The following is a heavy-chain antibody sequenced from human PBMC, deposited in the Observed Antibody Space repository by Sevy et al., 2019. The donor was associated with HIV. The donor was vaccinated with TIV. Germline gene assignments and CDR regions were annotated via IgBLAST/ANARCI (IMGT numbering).Heavy chain of an antibody. J-gene: IGHJ6*02. Sequence: SETLSLTCAVYGGSFSGNYWSWIRQPPGKGLEWIGEINHSGSTNYNPSLMSRVTISVDTSKNQFSLKLSSVTAADTAVYYCARGWRGAVTNYYYYYGMDVWGQGTTVTVSS. CDR1: GGSFSGNY. V-gene: IGHV4-34*01. D-gene: IGHD4-17*01. CDR2: INHSGST. CDR3: ARGWRGAVTNYYYYYGMDV.